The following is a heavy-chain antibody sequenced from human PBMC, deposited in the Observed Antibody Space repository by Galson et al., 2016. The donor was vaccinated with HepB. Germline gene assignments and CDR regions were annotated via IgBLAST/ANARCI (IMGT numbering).Heavy chain of an antibody. J-gene: IGHJ4*02. CDR1: GGSFSGYY. CDR2: INYSGDT. CDR3: ARDLEDDYVWGTYRV. Sequence: SETLSLTCAVYGGSFSGYYGTWIRQPPGKGLEWIGEINYSGDTNYNPSLESRLIISVDTSKNQFSLKLTSVTAADTGVYYCARDLEDDYVWGTYRVWGQGTLVTVSS. V-gene: IGHV4-34*01. D-gene: IGHD3-16*02.